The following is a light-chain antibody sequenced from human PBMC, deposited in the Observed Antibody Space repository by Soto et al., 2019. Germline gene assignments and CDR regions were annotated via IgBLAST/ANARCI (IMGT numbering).Light chain of an antibody. Sequence: IVMTQSPATLSCSPRAIATLSCMASQSVSSNLAWYQQKPGQAPRLLIYGASTRATGIPARFSGSGSGTEFTLTISSLQSEDFAVYYCQQYNNWPWTFGQGTKV. J-gene: IGKJ1*01. CDR1: QSVSSN. CDR3: QQYNNWPWT. CDR2: GAS. V-gene: IGKV3-15*01.